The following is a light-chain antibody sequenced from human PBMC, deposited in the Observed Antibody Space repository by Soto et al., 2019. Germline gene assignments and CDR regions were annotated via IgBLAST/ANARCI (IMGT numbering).Light chain of an antibody. CDR1: QGISSA. Sequence: AIQLTQSPSSLSASVGDRVTVTCRASQGISSALAWYQQKPGRAPKLLIYDASNLEGGVPSRFSGRGSETDFALTISSLQPEDYATYYCQQFNTYPLTFGGGTKVEIK. CDR2: DAS. CDR3: QQFNTYPLT. J-gene: IGKJ4*01. V-gene: IGKV1-13*02.